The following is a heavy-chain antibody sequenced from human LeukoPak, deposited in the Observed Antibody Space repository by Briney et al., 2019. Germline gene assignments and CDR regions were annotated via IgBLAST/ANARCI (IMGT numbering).Heavy chain of an antibody. D-gene: IGHD4-17*01. CDR1: GHSFNGYY. CDR3: ARHVYGKGMYV. V-gene: IGHV4-59*08. CDR2: MYSSGST. Sequence: SETLSLTCTVSGHSFNGYYWGWIRQPPGKGLECVGYMYSSGSTAYNPSLKSRLSISIDTSKSQFSLTLSSVTAADTAVYFCARHVYGKGMYVWGKGTTVTVSS. J-gene: IGHJ6*04.